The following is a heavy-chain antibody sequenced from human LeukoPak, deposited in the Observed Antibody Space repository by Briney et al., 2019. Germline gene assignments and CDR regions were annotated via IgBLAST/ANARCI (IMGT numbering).Heavy chain of an antibody. CDR3: ARVNGDAFDI. CDR2: ISPSGGST. J-gene: IGHJ3*02. V-gene: IGHV1-46*01. CDR1: GGTFSSNY. Sequence: ASVKVSCKASGGTFSSNYMHWVRQAPGQGPEWMGVISPSGGSTTYAQKFQGRVALTRDKSTSTAYMELSSLRSEDTAVYYCARVNGDAFDIWGQGTMVTVSS.